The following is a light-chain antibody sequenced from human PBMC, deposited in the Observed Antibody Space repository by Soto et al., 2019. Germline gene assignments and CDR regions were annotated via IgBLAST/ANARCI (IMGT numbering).Light chain of an antibody. J-gene: IGKJ4*01. CDR1: QSVSSY. CDR2: DAS. V-gene: IGKV3D-11*02. Sequence: EIVLTQSPATLSLSPGERATLSCRASQSVSSYLAWYQQKPGQAPRLLINDASNRATGIPARFSGSGPGTDFTLTISSLEPEDFAVYYCQQRSNWHPDTFGGGTKVEIK. CDR3: QQRSNWHPDT.